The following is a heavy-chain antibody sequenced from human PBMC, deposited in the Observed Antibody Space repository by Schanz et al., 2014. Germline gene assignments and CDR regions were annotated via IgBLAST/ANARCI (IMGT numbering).Heavy chain of an antibody. D-gene: IGHD6-6*01. CDR1: GYIFTSYS. Sequence: QVHLVQSGAEVKKPGASVKVSCKASGYIFTSYSMHWVRQAPGQGLEWLGIINPSGVSTSSAQEFQGRVTMTRDTSTSTLQMELSSLRSEDTAVYSCARGGAYRSPSPVFYFDYWGQGTLVTVSS. CDR2: INPSGVST. J-gene: IGHJ4*02. V-gene: IGHV1-46*01. CDR3: ARGGAYRSPSPVFYFDY.